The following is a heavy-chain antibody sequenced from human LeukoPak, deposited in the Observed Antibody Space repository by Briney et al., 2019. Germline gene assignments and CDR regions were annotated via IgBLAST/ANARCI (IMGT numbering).Heavy chain of an antibody. Sequence: ASVKVSCKASGYTFTGYYMHWVRQAPGQGLEWMGWMNPNSGNTGYAQKFQGRVTMTRNTSISTAYMELSSLRSEDTAVYYCARGVYPWFGELLVRAYYYMDVWGKGTTVTVSS. J-gene: IGHJ6*03. CDR2: MNPNSGNT. D-gene: IGHD3-10*01. CDR3: ARGVYPWFGELLVRAYYYMDV. V-gene: IGHV1-8*02. CDR1: GYTFTGYY.